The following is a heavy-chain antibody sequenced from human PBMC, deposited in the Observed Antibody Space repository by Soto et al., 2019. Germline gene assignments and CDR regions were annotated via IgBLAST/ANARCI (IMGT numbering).Heavy chain of an antibody. CDR1: GYTFTSYY. Sequence: ASVKVSCKASGYTFTSYYMHWVRQAPGQGLEWMGIINPSGGSTSYAQKFQGRVTMTRDTSTSTVYMELSSLRSEDTAVYYCARIPRIAAAGYHSYGMDVWGQGPTVTVAS. J-gene: IGHJ6*02. CDR2: INPSGGST. V-gene: IGHV1-46*01. D-gene: IGHD6-13*01. CDR3: ARIPRIAAAGYHSYGMDV.